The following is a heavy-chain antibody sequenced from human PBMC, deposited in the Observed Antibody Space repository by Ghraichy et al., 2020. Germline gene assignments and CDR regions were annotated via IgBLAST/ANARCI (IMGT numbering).Heavy chain of an antibody. CDR1: GLMFSPNT. Sequence: GGSLRLSCVASGLMFSPNTMNWVRQAPGKGLEWVSSISSSTRYIYYADSVKGRFTISRDNAQNSLYLQMNRLRAEDTAVYYCSSGGGAGTPVLYHMDVWGLGTTVTVSS. CDR3: SSGGGAGTPVLYHMDV. CDR2: ISSSTRYI. J-gene: IGHJ6*02. V-gene: IGHV3-21*01. D-gene: IGHD6-19*01.